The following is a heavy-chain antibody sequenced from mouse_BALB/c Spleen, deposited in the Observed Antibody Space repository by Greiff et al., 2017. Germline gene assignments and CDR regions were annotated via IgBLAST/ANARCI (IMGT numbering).Heavy chain of an antibody. Sequence: EVQRVESGGGLVQPGGSRKLSCAASGFTFSSFGMHWVRQAPEKGLEWVAYISSGSSTIYYADTVKGRFIISRDNPKNTLFLQMTSLRSEDTAMYYCARTTVPLYWYFDVWGAGTTVTVSS. CDR2: ISSGSSTI. V-gene: IGHV5-17*02. D-gene: IGHD1-1*01. J-gene: IGHJ1*01. CDR1: GFTFSSFG. CDR3: ARTTVPLYWYFDV.